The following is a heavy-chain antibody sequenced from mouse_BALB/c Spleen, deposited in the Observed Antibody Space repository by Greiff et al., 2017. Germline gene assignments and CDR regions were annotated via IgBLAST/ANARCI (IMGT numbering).Heavy chain of an antibody. CDR1: GYTFSSYW. J-gene: IGHJ1*01. CDR3: ARGEDGNYWYFDV. V-gene: IGHV1-9*01. Sequence: QVQLQQSGAELAKPGASVKMSCKATGYTFSSYWIEWVKQRPGHGLEWIGEILPGSGSTNYNEKFKGKATFTADTSSNTAYMQLSSLTSEDSAVYYCARGEDGNYWYFDVWGAGTTVTVSS. CDR2: ILPGSGST. D-gene: IGHD2-1*01.